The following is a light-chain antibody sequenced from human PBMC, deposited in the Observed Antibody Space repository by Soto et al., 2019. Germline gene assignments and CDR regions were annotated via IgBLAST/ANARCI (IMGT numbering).Light chain of an antibody. V-gene: IGLV2-14*01. Sequence: QSALTQPASVSGSPGQSITISCTGTSSDVGGYNYVSWYQQHPGKAPKLMIYEVSNRPSGVPNRFSGSKSGNTASLTISGLQAEDDGDYYCSSYTRSSSVVFGGGTKVTAL. CDR3: SSYTRSSSVV. J-gene: IGLJ2*01. CDR1: SSDVGGYNY. CDR2: EVS.